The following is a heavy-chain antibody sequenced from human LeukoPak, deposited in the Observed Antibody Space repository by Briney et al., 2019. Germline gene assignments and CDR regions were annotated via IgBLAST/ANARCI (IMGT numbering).Heavy chain of an antibody. CDR2: INPSGGST. J-gene: IGHJ4*02. Sequence: ASVKVSCTASGYTFTSYYMHWVRQAPGQGLEWMGIINPSGGSTSYAQKFQGRVTMTRDTSTSTVYMELSSLRSEDTAVYYCARDPSDYGALSYYLDYWGQGTLVTVSS. CDR3: ARDPSDYGALSYYLDY. D-gene: IGHD4-17*01. CDR1: GYTFTSYY. V-gene: IGHV1-46*01.